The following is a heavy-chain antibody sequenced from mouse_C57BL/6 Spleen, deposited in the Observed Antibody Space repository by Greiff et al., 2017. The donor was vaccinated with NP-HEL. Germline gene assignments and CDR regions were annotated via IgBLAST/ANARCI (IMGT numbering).Heavy chain of an antibody. CDR1: GFNIKDDY. Sequence: EVQLQQSGAELVRPGASVKLSCTASGFNIKDDYMHWVKQRPEQGLEWIGWIDPENGDTEYASKFQGKATITADTSSNTAYLQLSSLTSEDTAVYYCTTRGYGNYEGYWGQGTTLTVSS. D-gene: IGHD2-1*01. CDR3: TTRGYGNYEGY. CDR2: IDPENGDT. J-gene: IGHJ2*01. V-gene: IGHV14-4*01.